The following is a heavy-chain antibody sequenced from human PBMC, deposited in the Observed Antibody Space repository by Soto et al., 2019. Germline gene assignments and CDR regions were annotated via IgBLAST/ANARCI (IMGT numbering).Heavy chain of an antibody. D-gene: IGHD3-22*01. J-gene: IGHJ4*02. CDR1: GFTFSSYG. V-gene: IGHV3-33*01. Sequence: QVQLVESGGGVVQPGRSLRLSCSASGFTFSSYGMHWVRQAPGKGLEWVAVIWYDGSNKYYADSVKGRFTISIDNSKNTLYLQMNSLRAEETTVYYCARDRLLYDSSGHDGNWGQGTLVTVSS. CDR2: IWYDGSNK. CDR3: ARDRLLYDSSGHDGN.